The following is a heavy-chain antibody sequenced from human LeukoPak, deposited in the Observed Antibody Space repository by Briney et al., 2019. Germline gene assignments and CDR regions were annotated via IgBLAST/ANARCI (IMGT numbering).Heavy chain of an antibody. CDR3: ARQGRGDTDFDY. CDR2: IYYSETT. Sequence: PSETLSLICTVSGGSVSRSRYYWGWIRQPPGKGLEWIGSIYYSETTYYSPSLQSRVTISEDTSKNYFSLKVASGTAADTAVYYCARQGRGDTDFDYWGQGTLVTVSS. J-gene: IGHJ4*02. V-gene: IGHV4-39*01. D-gene: IGHD3-10*01. CDR1: GGSVSRSRYY.